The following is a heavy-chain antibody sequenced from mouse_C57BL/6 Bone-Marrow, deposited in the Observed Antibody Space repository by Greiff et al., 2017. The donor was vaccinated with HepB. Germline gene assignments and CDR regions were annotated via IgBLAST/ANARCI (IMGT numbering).Heavy chain of an antibody. Sequence: VKLQESGAELARPGASVKLSCKASGYTFTSYGISWVKQRTGQGLEWIGEIYPRSGNTYYNEKFKGKATLTADKSSSTAYMELRSLTSEDSAVYFCARRGYYGLMDYWGQGTSVTVSS. CDR2: IYPRSGNT. D-gene: IGHD1-2*01. CDR1: GYTFTSYG. V-gene: IGHV1-81*01. CDR3: ARRGYYGLMDY. J-gene: IGHJ4*01.